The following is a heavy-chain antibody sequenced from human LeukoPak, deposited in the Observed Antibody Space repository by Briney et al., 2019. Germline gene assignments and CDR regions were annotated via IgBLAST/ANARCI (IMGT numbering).Heavy chain of an antibody. CDR2: IYYSGST. V-gene: IGHV4-59*06. Sequence: SETLSLTCTVSGGSISSYYWSWIRQHPGKGLEWIGYIYYSGSTYYNPSLKSRVTISVDTSKNQFSLKLSSVTAADTAVYYCARALGPVNYFDYWGQGTLVTVSS. J-gene: IGHJ4*02. CDR1: GGSISSYY. D-gene: IGHD4-17*01. CDR3: ARALGPVNYFDY.